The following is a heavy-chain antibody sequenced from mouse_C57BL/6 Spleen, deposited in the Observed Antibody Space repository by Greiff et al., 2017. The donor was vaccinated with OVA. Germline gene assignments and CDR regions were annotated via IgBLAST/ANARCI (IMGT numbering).Heavy chain of an antibody. CDR2: IDPETGGT. CDR1: GYTFTDYE. CDR3: TRPGQSYFDY. Sequence: QVQLQQSGAELVRPGASVTLSCKASGYTFTDYEMHWVKQTPVHGLEWIGAIDPETGGTAYNQKFKGKAILTADKSSSTAYMELRSLTSEDSAVYYCTRPGQSYFDYWGQGTTLTVSS. D-gene: IGHD3-3*01. V-gene: IGHV1-15*01. J-gene: IGHJ2*01.